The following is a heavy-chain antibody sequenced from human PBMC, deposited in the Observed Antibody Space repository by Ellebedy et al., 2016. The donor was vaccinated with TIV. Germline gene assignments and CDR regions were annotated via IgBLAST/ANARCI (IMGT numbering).Heavy chain of an antibody. J-gene: IGHJ4*02. CDR2: FYYTGST. CDR3: ASWGDYGGNRHLDY. CDR1: GDSISSYF. Sequence: GSPRLSXTVSGDSISSYFWSWIRQPPDKGLEWIGHFYYTGSTNYNPSLKNRVAISGDTSKNQFSLKLSSVTAADTSVYYCASWGDYGGNRHLDYWGQGTLVTVSS. V-gene: IGHV4-59*01. D-gene: IGHD4-23*01.